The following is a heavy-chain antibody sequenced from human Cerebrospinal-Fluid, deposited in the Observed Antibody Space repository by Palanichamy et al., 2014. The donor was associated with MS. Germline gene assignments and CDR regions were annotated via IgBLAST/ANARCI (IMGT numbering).Heavy chain of an antibody. CDR3: ARAIFFLEWIPNWFDP. V-gene: IGHV4-30-2*01. J-gene: IGHJ5*02. CDR1: GGSISSGGYS. Sequence: QLQLQESGSGLVKPSQTLSLTCAVSGGSISSGGYSWSWIRQPPGKGLEWIGHIYDRGSTYYNPSLKSRVTISVDRSRNQFSLKLNSVTAADTAVYFCARAIFFLEWIPNWFDPWGQGTLVTVSS. CDR2: IYDRGST. D-gene: IGHD3-3*01.